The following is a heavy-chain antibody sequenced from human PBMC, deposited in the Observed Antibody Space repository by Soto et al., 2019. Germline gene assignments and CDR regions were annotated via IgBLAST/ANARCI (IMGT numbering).Heavy chain of an antibody. V-gene: IGHV1-8*01. D-gene: IGHD3-10*01. J-gene: IGHJ6*03. CDR2: MNPNSGNT. CDR1: GYTFTSYD. Sequence: ASVKVSCKASGYTFTSYDINWVRQATGQGLEWMGWMNPNSGNTGYAQKFQGRVTMTRNTSISTAYMELSSLRSEDTAVYYCARGMQGLLWFGELLSQPLNYYYYMDVWGKGTTVTVSS. CDR3: ARGMQGLLWFGELLSQPLNYYYYMDV.